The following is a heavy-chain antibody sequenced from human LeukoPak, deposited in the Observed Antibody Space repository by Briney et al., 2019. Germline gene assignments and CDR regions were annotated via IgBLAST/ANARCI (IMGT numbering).Heavy chain of an antibody. Sequence: GESLKISCKGSGYSFTSYWIGWVRQMPGKGLEWMGIIYPGDSDTRYSPSFQGQVTISADKSISTAYLQWSSLKASDTAMYYCARSAYYGSGSYPYYYYYYGMDVWGQGTTVTVSS. CDR3: ARSAYYGSGSYPYYYYYYGMDV. CDR1: GYSFTSYW. CDR2: IYPGDSDT. V-gene: IGHV5-51*01. D-gene: IGHD3-10*01. J-gene: IGHJ6*02.